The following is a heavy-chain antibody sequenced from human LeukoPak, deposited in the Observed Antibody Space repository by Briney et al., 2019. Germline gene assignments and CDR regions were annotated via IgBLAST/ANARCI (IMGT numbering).Heavy chain of an antibody. Sequence: GGSLRLSCAASGFSLSDYNMIWVRQAPGMGLEWISYISPSSGAAYESMYYSISAKGRFTISRDIASNSLLLQMSSLRVEDTAVYYCARGWGGYSSYPPDYWGQGILVIVSS. CDR2: ISPSSGAA. D-gene: IGHD5-12*01. CDR3: ARGWGGYSSYPPDY. CDR1: GFSLSDYN. J-gene: IGHJ4*02. V-gene: IGHV3-48*01.